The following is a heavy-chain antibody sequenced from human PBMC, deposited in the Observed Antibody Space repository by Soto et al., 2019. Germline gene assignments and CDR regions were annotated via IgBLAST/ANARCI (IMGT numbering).Heavy chain of an antibody. Sequence: QVQLVQSGAEVKDPGASVKVSCKASGYTFTSYGVSWVRQAPGQGLEWMGWISVYNGNTKYAQKLQGRGTMTTDTSTSTAYMELRGLRSDDTGVHYCARSGRPGYYYYIMDVWGQGTTVTVSS. J-gene: IGHJ6*02. CDR3: ARSGRPGYYYYIMDV. CDR1: GYTFTSYG. V-gene: IGHV1-18*01. D-gene: IGHD3-10*01. CDR2: ISVYNGNT.